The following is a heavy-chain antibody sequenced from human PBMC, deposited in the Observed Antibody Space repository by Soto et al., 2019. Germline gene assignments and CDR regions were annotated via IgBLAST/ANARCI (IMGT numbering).Heavy chain of an antibody. Sequence: ASVKVSCKVSGYTLTELSMHWVRQAPGKGLEWMGGFDPEDGETIYAQKFQGRVTMTEDTSTDTAYMELSSLRSEDTAVYHCATAQYDYIWGSYRYTRDAFDIWGQGTMVTVSS. J-gene: IGHJ3*02. CDR2: FDPEDGET. D-gene: IGHD3-16*02. CDR1: GYTLTELS. V-gene: IGHV1-24*01. CDR3: ATAQYDYIWGSYRYTRDAFDI.